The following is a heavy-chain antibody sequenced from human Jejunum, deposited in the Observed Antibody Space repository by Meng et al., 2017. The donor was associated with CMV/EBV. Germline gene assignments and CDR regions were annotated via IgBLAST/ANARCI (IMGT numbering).Heavy chain of an antibody. CDR2: IYSGGTT. Sequence: EVQMVESGGGLVQPGESLRLSCGASGFSVSSNYMSWVRQAPGKGLEWVTLIYSGGTTFYADSVKGRFTISRDNSKNVLYLQMNSVRAEDTALYHCVRNLGYTYGLVSWGQGTLVTVSS. CDR3: VRNLGYTYGLVS. J-gene: IGHJ5*02. V-gene: IGHV3-66*01. D-gene: IGHD5-18*01. CDR1: GFSVSSNY.